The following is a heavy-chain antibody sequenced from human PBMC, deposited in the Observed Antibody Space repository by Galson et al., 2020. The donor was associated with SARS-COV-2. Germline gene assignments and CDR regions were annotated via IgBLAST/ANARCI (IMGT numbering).Heavy chain of an antibody. CDR2: INHSGSY. J-gene: IGHJ6*02. D-gene: IGHD2-2*01. CDR1: GGSFSGYY. CDR3: ARRYDGMDV. Sequence: SETLSLTCAVYGGSFSGYYRNWIRQPPGKGLEWIGEINHSGSYNYNPSLKSRVTMSVDTSKNQSSLKLSSVTAADTAVYYCARRYDGMDVWGQGTTVTVSS. V-gene: IGHV4-34*01.